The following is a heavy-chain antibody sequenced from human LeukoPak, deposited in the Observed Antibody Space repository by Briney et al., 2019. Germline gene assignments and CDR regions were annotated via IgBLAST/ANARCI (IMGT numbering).Heavy chain of an antibody. Sequence: SETLSLTCAVYGGSFSGYYWSWIRQPPGKGLEWIGEINHSGSTNYNPSLKSRVTISVDTSKNQFSLKLSSVTAADTAVYYCARDPSSIAAAGPEGWYIWFDPWGQGTLVTVSS. J-gene: IGHJ5*02. V-gene: IGHV4-34*01. CDR2: INHSGST. CDR1: GGSFSGYY. CDR3: ARDPSSIAAAGPEGWYIWFDP. D-gene: IGHD6-13*01.